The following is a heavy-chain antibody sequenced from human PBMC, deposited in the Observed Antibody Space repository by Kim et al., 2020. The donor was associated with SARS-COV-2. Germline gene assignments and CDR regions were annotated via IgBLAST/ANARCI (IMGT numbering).Heavy chain of an antibody. V-gene: IGHV1-69*13. CDR1: GASGDTFRKFL. D-gene: IGHD3-10*01. CDR3: AKEHGDPIRNYYYFAPDV. CDR2: IIPLFGTP. Sequence: ASVKVSCKASGASGDTFRKFLFSWVRQAAGQGLEWMGGIIPLFGTPHYAQKFQGKVTITADEPTATVHMEVFSLRSDDTAVYYCAKEHGDPIRNYYYFAPDVWGQGTTIIVSS. J-gene: IGHJ6*02.